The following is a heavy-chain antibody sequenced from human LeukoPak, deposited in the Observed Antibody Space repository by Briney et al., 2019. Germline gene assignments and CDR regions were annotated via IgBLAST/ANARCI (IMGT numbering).Heavy chain of an antibody. CDR2: ISYDGSNK. Sequence: PGGSLRLSCAASGFTFSSYAMHWVRQAPGKGLEWVAVISYDGSNKYYADSVKGRFTISRDNSKNTLYLQMNSLRAEDTAVYYCARDIAVPGSAYWGQGTLVTVSS. CDR3: ARDIAVPGSAY. D-gene: IGHD6-19*01. CDR1: GFTFSSYA. V-gene: IGHV3-30-3*01. J-gene: IGHJ4*02.